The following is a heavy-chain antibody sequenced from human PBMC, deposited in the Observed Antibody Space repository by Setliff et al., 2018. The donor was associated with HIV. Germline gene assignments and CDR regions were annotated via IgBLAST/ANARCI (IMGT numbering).Heavy chain of an antibody. V-gene: IGHV1-2*02. CDR3: ARGFPSLGSGNPSGHYYMDV. CDR1: GYSFIGHH. Sequence: ASVKVSCKASGYSFIGHHMHWVRQAPGQGLEWMGWISPKSGGTNYVQKFQGRVTMTRDTSISTAYMVLSSLRADDTAVYYCARGFPSLGSGNPSGHYYMDVGGKGTTVTVSS. J-gene: IGHJ6*03. CDR2: ISPKSGGT. D-gene: IGHD3-10*01.